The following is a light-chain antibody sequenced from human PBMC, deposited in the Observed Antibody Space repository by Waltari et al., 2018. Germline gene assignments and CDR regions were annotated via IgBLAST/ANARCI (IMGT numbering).Light chain of an antibody. CDR2: CAS. V-gene: IGKV4-1*01. J-gene: IGKJ2*01. CDR1: QSLLYSSNNNNY. CDR3: QQYYGTPPYT. Sequence: DIVKTESPDSLAVSVGERATINCKSSQSLLYSSNNNNYLACYQQKLFQPPKLLFYCASTRESGVPDRFSGSGSRTDFTLTISSLQAEDVSVYYCQQYYGTPPYTFGQGTKLEIK.